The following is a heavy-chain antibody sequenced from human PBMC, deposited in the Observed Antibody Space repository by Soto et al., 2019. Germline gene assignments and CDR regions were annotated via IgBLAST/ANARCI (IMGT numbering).Heavy chain of an antibody. D-gene: IGHD4-17*01. Sequence: SLRLSCAPSGFTFSNYGIHWARQAPGKGLEWVAVIWYDGSNKVYADSVKGRFTISRDNSKNTLYLQMNSLRAEDTAVYYCARDLSGDYGALDTWGQGTMVTVSS. CDR3: ARDLSGDYGALDT. V-gene: IGHV3-33*01. CDR2: IWYDGSNK. J-gene: IGHJ3*02. CDR1: GFTFSNYG.